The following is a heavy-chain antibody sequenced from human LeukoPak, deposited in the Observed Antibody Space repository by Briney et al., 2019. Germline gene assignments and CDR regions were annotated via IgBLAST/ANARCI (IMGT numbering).Heavy chain of an antibody. D-gene: IGHD3-3*01. J-gene: IGHJ6*03. Sequence: GGSLRLSCAASRFTFSSYGMHWVRQAPGKGLEWVSAISGSGGSTYYADSVKGRFTISRDNSKNTLYLQMNSLRAEDTAVYYCAKCLRRFLEWLSPPVYRYYYYYMDVWGKGTTVTVSS. CDR2: ISGSGGST. CDR3: AKCLRRFLEWLSPPVYRYYYYYMDV. CDR1: RFTFSSYG. V-gene: IGHV3-23*01.